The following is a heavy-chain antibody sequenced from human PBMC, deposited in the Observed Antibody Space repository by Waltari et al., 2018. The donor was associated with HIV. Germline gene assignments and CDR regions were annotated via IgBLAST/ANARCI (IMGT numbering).Heavy chain of an antibody. CDR3: ARHALRVGAAYWNFDL. CDR1: GGSVSSSSYF. D-gene: IGHD1-26*01. V-gene: IGHV4-39*01. Sequence: QLQLQESGPGLVKPSETLSLTCTVSGGSVSSSSYFWGWIRQPPGKGLEWIGRIYYTGRADYNPSLKSPVTISVDTSKNQFALKVTSVTAADTAVYYCARHALRVGAAYWNFDLWGRGTLVTVSS. J-gene: IGHJ2*01. CDR2: IYYTGRA.